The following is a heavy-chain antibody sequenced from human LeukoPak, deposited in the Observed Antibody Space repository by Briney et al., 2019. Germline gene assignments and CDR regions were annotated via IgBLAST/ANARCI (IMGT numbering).Heavy chain of an antibody. CDR1: GFTFSNAW. V-gene: IGHV3-15*01. D-gene: IGHD5-18*01. CDR3: TARLHPDAFDI. J-gene: IGHJ3*02. Sequence: GGSLRLSCAASGFTFSNAWMSWVRQAPGKGLEWVGRIKSKTDGETTDYAAPVKGRFTISRDDSKNTLYLQMNSLKTEDTAVYYCTARLHPDAFDIWGQGTMVTVSS. CDR2: IKSKTDGETT.